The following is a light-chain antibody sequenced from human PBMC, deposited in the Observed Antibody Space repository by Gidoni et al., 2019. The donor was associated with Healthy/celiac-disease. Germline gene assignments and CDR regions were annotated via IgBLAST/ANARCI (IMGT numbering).Light chain of an antibody. V-gene: IGKV1-17*01. CDR3: LQHNNYPFT. J-gene: IGKJ3*01. CDR2: AAS. Sequence: IQMTQSPSSLSASVGDRVTITCRASQGIGNDLGWYQQKPGKAPKRLIYAASSLQGGVPSRFSGSGSETEFTLTISSLQPEDFATYYWLQHNNYPFTFGPGTRVDIK. CDR1: QGIGND.